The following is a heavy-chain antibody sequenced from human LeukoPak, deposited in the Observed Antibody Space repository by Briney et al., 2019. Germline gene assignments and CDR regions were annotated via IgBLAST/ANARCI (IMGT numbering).Heavy chain of an antibody. CDR2: IAGSDTGT. CDR3: AKDRAWFGELSSYGY. V-gene: IGHV3-23*01. D-gene: IGHD3-10*01. J-gene: IGHJ4*02. Sequence: PGGSLRLSCVGSGFTFSTYAMSWVRQTPGKGLEWVSSIAGSDTGTYYADSVKDRFTISRDNSKNTLYLQMNSLRAEDTAVYYCAKDRAWFGELSSYGYWGQGTLVTVSS. CDR1: GFTFSTYA.